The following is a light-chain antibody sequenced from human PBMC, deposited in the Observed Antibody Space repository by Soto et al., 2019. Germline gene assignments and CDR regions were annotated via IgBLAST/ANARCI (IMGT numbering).Light chain of an antibody. CDR1: NSDVGNSDY. V-gene: IGLV2-14*01. Sequence: QSVLTQPASVSGSPGQSITISCTGTNSDVGNSDYVSWYQHHPGKAPKLMIFEVNNRPSGISDRFSGSKSGNTASLTISGLQAEDDAYYYCSSYTDSSTLFVFGTGTKVTVL. CDR2: EVN. CDR3: SSYTDSSTLFV. J-gene: IGLJ1*01.